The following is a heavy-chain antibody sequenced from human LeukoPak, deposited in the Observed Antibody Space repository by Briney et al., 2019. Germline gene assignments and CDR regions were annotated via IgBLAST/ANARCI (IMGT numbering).Heavy chain of an antibody. D-gene: IGHD1-7*01. Sequence: VGSLRLSCAASGFTFDNSWIHWVRQGPGRGLVWASRISPDGITTNYADSVKGRFTMSRDNAMNTLYLQMNSLRAEDTAVYYCATAGNYRFDNWGQGTLVTVSS. V-gene: IGHV3-74*01. J-gene: IGHJ4*02. CDR3: ATAGNYRFDN. CDR1: GFTFDNSW. CDR2: ISPDGITT.